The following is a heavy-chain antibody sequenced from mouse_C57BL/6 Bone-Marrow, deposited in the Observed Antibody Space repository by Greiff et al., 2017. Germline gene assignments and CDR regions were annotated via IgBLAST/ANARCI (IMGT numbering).Heavy chain of an antibody. V-gene: IGHV1-50*01. CDR2: IDPSDSYT. J-gene: IGHJ2*01. Sequence: QVQLQQPGAELVKPGASVKLSCKASGYTFTSYWMQWVKQRPGQGLEWIGEIDPSDSYTNYNQKFKGKATLTVDTSSSPAYMQLSSLTSEDSAVYYCARSGYDYDGRDYFDYWGQGTTLTVSS. CDR3: ARSGYDYDGRDYFDY. D-gene: IGHD2-4*01. CDR1: GYTFTSYW.